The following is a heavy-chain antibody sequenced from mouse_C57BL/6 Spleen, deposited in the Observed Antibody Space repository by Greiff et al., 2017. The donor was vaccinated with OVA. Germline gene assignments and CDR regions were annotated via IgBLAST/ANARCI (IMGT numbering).Heavy chain of an antibody. CDR1: GYTFTSYW. V-gene: IGHV1-61*01. D-gene: IGHD1-1*01. CDR2: IYPSDSET. Sequence: QVQLQQPGADLVRPGSSVKLSCKASGYTFTSYWMDWVKQRPGQGLEWIGNIYPSDSETHYNQKFKDKATLTVDKSSSTAYMQLSSLTSEDSAVYYCARGLTTVVAPDYWGQGTTLTVSS. J-gene: IGHJ2*01. CDR3: ARGLTTVVAPDY.